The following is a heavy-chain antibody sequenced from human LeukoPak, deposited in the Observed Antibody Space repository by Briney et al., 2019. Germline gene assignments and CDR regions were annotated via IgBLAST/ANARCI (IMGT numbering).Heavy chain of an antibody. CDR3: ARDTRGESDY. CDR2: INSNNDTV. J-gene: IGHJ4*01. D-gene: IGHD2-2*01. V-gene: IGHV3-48*04. Sequence: PGGSLRLSCAASGFTFSSYAMNWVRQAPGKGLEWISYINSNNDTVHYSNSVEGRFTISRDNAKNSLYLQMNSLRAEDTAMYYCARDTRGESDYWGHGTLVTVSS. CDR1: GFTFSSYA.